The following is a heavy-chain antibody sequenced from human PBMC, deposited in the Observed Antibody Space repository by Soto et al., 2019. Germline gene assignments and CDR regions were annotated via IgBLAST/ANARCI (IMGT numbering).Heavy chain of an antibody. D-gene: IGHD4-17*01. CDR2: IYHSGST. Sequence: QLQLQESGSGLVKPSQTLSLTCAVSGGSISSGGYSWSWIRQPPGKGLEWIGYIYHSGSTYYNPSLKSRVTISVDRSKNQFSLKLSSVTAADTAVYYCARVVYGGNSGLYYFDYWGQGTLVTVSS. V-gene: IGHV4-30-2*01. CDR3: ARVVYGGNSGLYYFDY. CDR1: GGSISSGGYS. J-gene: IGHJ4*02.